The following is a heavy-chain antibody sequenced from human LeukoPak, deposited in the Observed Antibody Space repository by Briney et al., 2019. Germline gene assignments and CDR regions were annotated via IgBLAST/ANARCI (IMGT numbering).Heavy chain of an antibody. J-gene: IGHJ4*02. CDR2: VTTIDPRV. CDR1: EFTFSRYG. V-gene: IGHV3-21*01. D-gene: IGHD3-10*01. Sequence: GGSLRLSCGASEFTFSRYGLLWVRQAPGKGLEWVASVTTIDPRVYYADSVRGRFTISRDTANNSVYLEMNALTAEDTGVYYCARDPGSDRFQYYDYWGQGALVTVSS. CDR3: ARDPGSDRFQYYDY.